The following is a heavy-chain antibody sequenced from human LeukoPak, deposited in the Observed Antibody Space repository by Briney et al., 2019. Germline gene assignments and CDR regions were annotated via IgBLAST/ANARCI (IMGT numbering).Heavy chain of an antibody. CDR2: IKHDGGEK. Sequence: GGSLRLSCAASGFTFSSYWMSWVRQAPGKGLEWVANIKHDGGEKYYVDSVKGRFTTSRDNAKNSLYLQMNSLRPEDTAVYYCARDRSSGWPGSFDYWGQGTLVTVSS. D-gene: IGHD6-19*01. CDR1: GFTFSSYW. CDR3: ARDRSSGWPGSFDY. J-gene: IGHJ4*02. V-gene: IGHV3-7*01.